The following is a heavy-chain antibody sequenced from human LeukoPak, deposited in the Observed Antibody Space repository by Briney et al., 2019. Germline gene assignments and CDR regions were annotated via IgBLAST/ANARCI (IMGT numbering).Heavy chain of an antibody. CDR3: AKWRLVPRDPFDY. J-gene: IGHJ4*02. D-gene: IGHD6-19*01. CDR2: ISNSGGGT. CDR1: GFTFSSYA. V-gene: IGHV3-23*01. Sequence: PGGSLRLSCAASGFTFSSYAMNWVRQAPGKGLEWVSGISNSGGGTYYAASVKGRFTISRDNSKNTLYLQMNSLRGEDTAVYYCAKWRLVPRDPFDYWGQGTLVTVSS.